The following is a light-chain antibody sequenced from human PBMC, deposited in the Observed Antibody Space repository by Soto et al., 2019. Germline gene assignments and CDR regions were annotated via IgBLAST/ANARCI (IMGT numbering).Light chain of an antibody. V-gene: IGKV1-5*02. CDR1: ESISSW. Sequence: DIQMTQIPSTLPASVGDTVTIICRASESISSWLAWYQQKPGKAPKLLIYDVSKLRRGVPSMFSGGGSGTEFILTISSLQPEDFATYFCQQYNSYSPWTFGQGTKVEIK. CDR2: DVS. CDR3: QQYNSYSPWT. J-gene: IGKJ1*01.